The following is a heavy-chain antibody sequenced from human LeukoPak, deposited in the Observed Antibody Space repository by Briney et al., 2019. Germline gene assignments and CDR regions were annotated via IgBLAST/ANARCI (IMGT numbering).Heavy chain of an antibody. D-gene: IGHD2-2*01. CDR1: GFKFFIYW. J-gene: IGHJ4*02. Sequence: GESLKISCKGSGFKFFIYWIGWVRQMPGKGLEWMGNIYPGDSDIRYNPSFQGQVTISADKSINTAYLRWSSLKASDTAMYYCARREYCSGTSCPIDYWGQGTLVTVSS. CDR2: IYPGDSDI. V-gene: IGHV5-51*01. CDR3: ARREYCSGTSCPIDY.